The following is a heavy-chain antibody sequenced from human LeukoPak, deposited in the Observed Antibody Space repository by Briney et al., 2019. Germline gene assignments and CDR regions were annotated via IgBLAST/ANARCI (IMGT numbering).Heavy chain of an antibody. D-gene: IGHD1-14*01. V-gene: IGHV3-7*03. Sequence: GGSLRLSCAASGFTFSSYWMSWVRQAPGKGLEWVANIKQDGSEKYYVDSVKGRFTISRDNSKNTLYLQMNSLRAEDTAVYYCAKDGTARITGDFDYWGQGTLVTVSS. J-gene: IGHJ4*02. CDR3: AKDGTARITGDFDY. CDR2: IKQDGSEK. CDR1: GFTFSSYW.